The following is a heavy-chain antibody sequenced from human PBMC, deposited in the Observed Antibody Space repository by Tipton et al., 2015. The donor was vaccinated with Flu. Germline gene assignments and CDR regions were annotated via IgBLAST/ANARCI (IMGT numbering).Heavy chain of an antibody. CDR3: AGLSRLVAAGYNYYGMDV. J-gene: IGHJ6*02. CDR2: IYPGDSDT. CDR1: GYSFTSYW. D-gene: IGHD6-19*01. Sequence: QSGPEVKKPGESLKISCKGSGYSFTSYWIGWVRQMPGKGLEWMGIIYPGDSDTRYSPSFQGQVTISADKSISTAYLQWSSLKASDTAMYYCAGLSRLVAAGYNYYGMDVWGQGTTVTVSS. V-gene: IGHV5-51*03.